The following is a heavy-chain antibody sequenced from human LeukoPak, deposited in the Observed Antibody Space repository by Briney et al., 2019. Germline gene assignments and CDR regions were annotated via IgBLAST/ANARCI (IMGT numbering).Heavy chain of an antibody. J-gene: IGHJ4*02. CDR3: AREGLSGSYYFSLEY. CDR1: GYTFTGYY. Sequence: ASVKVSFKASGYTFTGYYIHWVRPAPGQGLAWMGWLNPNSGGTKYARKFQGRVTMTRDTSLSAAYMELSRLRSDDTALYYCAREGLSGSYYFSLEYWSQGTLVTVPS. V-gene: IGHV1-2*02. CDR2: LNPNSGGT. D-gene: IGHD1-26*01.